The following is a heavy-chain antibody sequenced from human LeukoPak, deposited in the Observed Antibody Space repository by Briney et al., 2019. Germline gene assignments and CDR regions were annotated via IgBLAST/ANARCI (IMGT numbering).Heavy chain of an antibody. CDR1: GFIFSDYG. CDR2: ISGSGGST. J-gene: IGHJ1*01. V-gene: IGHV3-23*01. D-gene: IGHD1-1*01. Sequence: GGSLRLSCAASGFIFSDYGMSWVRQAPGKGLEWVSAISGSGGSTYYADSVKGRFTISRDNSKNTLYLQMNSLRAEDTAVYYCAKDEAYKHAEYFQHWGQGTLVTVSS. CDR3: AKDEAYKHAEYFQH.